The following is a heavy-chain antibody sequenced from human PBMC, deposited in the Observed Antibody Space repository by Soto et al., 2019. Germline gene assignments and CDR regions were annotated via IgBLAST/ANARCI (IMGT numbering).Heavy chain of an antibody. V-gene: IGHV4-30-2*01. CDR2: MYHSGST. J-gene: IGHJ4*02. Sequence: SETLSLTCAVSGGSISSGGYSWSWIRQPPGKGLEWIGYMYHSGSTYCNPSLKSRVTISIDRSKNQFSLKLSSVTAADTAVYYCAKQPPRKAGDWGQGTLFTVS. CDR3: AKQPPRKAGD. D-gene: IGHD6-13*01. CDR1: GGSISSGGYS.